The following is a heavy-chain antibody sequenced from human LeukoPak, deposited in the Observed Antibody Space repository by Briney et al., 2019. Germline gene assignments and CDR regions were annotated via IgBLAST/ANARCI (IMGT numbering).Heavy chain of an antibody. V-gene: IGHV3-15*01. D-gene: IGHD1-26*01. CDR3: TTAQYSGNYYGYFQH. J-gene: IGHJ1*01. CDR1: GFTFSNAW. Sequence: GGSLILSCAASGFTFSNAWMSWVRQAPGKGLEWVGRIKSKTDGGTTDYGAPVKGRFTISRDDSKNTLYLQMNSLKTEDTAVYYCTTAQYSGNYYGYFQHWGQGTLVTVSS. CDR2: IKSKTDGGTT.